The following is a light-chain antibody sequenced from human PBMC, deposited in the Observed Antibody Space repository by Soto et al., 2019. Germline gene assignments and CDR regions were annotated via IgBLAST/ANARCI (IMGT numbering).Light chain of an antibody. CDR1: QSVSSNS. J-gene: IGKJ2*01. V-gene: IGKV3-20*01. CDR3: QQYGTTPHT. CDR2: GAS. Sequence: EMVLTHSPGTLSLSPGERATLSCRASQSVSSNSLAWSQPIPGHAPRLLIYGASSSATGIPDRFSGSGSGTDFTLSISRLEPEDFAVYYCQQYGTTPHTFGQGNKLEVK.